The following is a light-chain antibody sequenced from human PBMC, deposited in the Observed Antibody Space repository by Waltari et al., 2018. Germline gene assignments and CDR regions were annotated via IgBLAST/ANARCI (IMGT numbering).Light chain of an antibody. CDR1: SSNIGHNS. CDR2: NND. CDR3: ASWADSLNGPV. J-gene: IGLJ3*02. Sequence: QSVVTQPPSASGTPGQTVTISCSGSSSNIGHNSVSWYQQLPGTAPKLLIFNNDQRRSGVPDRFAGSKTGTSASLAIRGLQSEDEADYYCASWADSLNGPVFGGGTKLTVL. V-gene: IGLV1-44*01.